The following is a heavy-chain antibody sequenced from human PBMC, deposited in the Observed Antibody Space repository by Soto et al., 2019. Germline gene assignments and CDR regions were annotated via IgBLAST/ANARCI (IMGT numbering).Heavy chain of an antibody. V-gene: IGHV3-53*04. Sequence: EVQLVESGGGLVQPGGSLRLSCVASGIPVSSNYMTWVRQAPGKGLEWVSVLHSGGDTYYANSVKGRFTISRHDSTNTLFLQMNRLTAEDTAVHYCAREGPYCYASRVDVWGQGTTVTVSS. CDR2: LHSGGDT. CDR1: GIPVSSNY. D-gene: IGHD2-2*01. CDR3: AREGPYCYASRVDV. J-gene: IGHJ6*02.